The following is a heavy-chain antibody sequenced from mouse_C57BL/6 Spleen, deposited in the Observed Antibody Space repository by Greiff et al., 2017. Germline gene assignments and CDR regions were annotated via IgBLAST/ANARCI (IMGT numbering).Heavy chain of an antibody. CDR3: TGTGFDY. D-gene: IGHD4-1*01. J-gene: IGHJ2*01. Sequence: VQLQQSGAELVRPGASVKLSCTASGFNIKDDYMHWVKQRPEQGLEWIGWIDPENGDTAYASKFQGKATITADTSSNTAYLQLSSLTSEDTAVYYCTGTGFDYWGQSTTLTVSS. V-gene: IGHV14-4*01. CDR1: GFNIKDDY. CDR2: IDPENGDT.